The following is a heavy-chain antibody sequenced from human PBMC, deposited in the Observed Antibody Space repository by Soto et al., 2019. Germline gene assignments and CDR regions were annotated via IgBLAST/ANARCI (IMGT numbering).Heavy chain of an antibody. Sequence: ARVKVSCKTSSYIFNDYYKQWVRQAPGQGLEWMGWINPNGGATKYAQKLQGRVTVTRDTSIRTVYMELSSLRSDDTAVYYCARESGGATATLDYYYFYMDVLGKGTTVPVSS. CDR2: INPNGGAT. CDR1: SYIFNDYY. V-gene: IGHV1-2*02. D-gene: IGHD5-12*01. CDR3: ARESGGATATLDYYYFYMDV. J-gene: IGHJ6*03.